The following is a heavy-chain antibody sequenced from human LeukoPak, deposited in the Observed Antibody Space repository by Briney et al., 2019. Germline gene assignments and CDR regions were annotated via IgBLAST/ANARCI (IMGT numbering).Heavy chain of an antibody. Sequence: GGSLRLSCEASGFTFDDYGMGWVRQAPGKGLEWVSGINWNGGSTGYAESVKGRFTISRDNAKNSLYLQMNSLRTEDTALYYCASVGMTGIGPVNYWGLGTLVTVSS. V-gene: IGHV3-20*04. J-gene: IGHJ4*02. CDR3: ASVGMTGIGPVNY. CDR2: INWNGGST. D-gene: IGHD1-26*01. CDR1: GFTFDDYG.